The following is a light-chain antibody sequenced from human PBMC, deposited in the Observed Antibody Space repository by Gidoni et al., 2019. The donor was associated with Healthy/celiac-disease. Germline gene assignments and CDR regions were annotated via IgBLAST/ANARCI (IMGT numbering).Light chain of an antibody. CDR1: QSISSY. CDR2: AAS. J-gene: IGKJ2*01. V-gene: IGKV1-39*01. CDR3: QQSYSTPGMYT. Sequence: DIQMTQSPSSLSAPVGDRVTITCRASQSISSYLNWYQQKPGKAPKLLIYAASSLQSGVPSRFSGSGSGTDFTLTISSLQPEDFATYYCQQSYSTPGMYTFGQGTKLEIK.